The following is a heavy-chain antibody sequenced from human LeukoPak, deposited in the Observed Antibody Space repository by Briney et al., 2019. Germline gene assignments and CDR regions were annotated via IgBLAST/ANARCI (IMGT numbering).Heavy chain of an antibody. CDR1: GYTFTSYG. CDR3: ARGLPPYGDYYYYGMDV. CDR2: ISAYNGNT. J-gene: IGHJ6*02. Sequence: ASVKVSCKASGYTFTSYGISWVRQAPGQGLEWMGWISAYNGNTNYAQKLQGRVTMTTDTSTSTAYMELRSLRSDDTAVYYCARGLPPYGDYYYYGMDVWGQGTTVTVSS. V-gene: IGHV1-18*01. D-gene: IGHD4-17*01.